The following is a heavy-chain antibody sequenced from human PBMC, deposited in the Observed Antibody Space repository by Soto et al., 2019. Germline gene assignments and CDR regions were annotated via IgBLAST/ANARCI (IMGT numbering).Heavy chain of an antibody. V-gene: IGHV4-39*01. CDR1: GGSISSSSYY. CDR3: ARRHKTYYYGSGVYIFDY. J-gene: IGHJ4*02. D-gene: IGHD3-10*01. Sequence: SETLSLTCTVSGGSISSSSYYWGWIRQPPGKGLEWIGSIYYSGSTYYNPSLKSRVTISVDTSKNQFSLKLSSVTAADTAVYYCARRHKTYYYGSGVYIFDYWGQGTLVTVSS. CDR2: IYYSGST.